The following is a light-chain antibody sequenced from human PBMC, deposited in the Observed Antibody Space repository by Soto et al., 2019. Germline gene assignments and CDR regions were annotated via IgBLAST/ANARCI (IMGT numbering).Light chain of an antibody. CDR1: QSVDSW. Sequence: DIQMTQSPSTLSASIGDRVTITCRASQSVDSWLAWYQQQPGKAPKLLIYKASSLQTGVPSRFSGSGSGTEFTLTISRLQPADVSTYSCLHSSDYAIVFGEETKVEIK. J-gene: IGKJ1*01. CDR3: LHSSDYAIV. V-gene: IGKV1-5*03. CDR2: KAS.